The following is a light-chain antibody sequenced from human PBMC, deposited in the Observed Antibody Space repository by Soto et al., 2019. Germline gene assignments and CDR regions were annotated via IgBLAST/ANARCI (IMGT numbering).Light chain of an antibody. J-gene: IGLJ1*01. CDR2: EVS. Sequence: QSALTQPASVSGSPGQSITISCTGTSSDVGSYNLVSWYQQQPGKAPKLMIYEVSKRPSGVSNRFSGSKSGNTASLTISGLQAEDEADYYCCSYAGSSTSYVFGTGTKLTVL. CDR3: CSYAGSSTSYV. CDR1: SSDVGSYNL. V-gene: IGLV2-23*02.